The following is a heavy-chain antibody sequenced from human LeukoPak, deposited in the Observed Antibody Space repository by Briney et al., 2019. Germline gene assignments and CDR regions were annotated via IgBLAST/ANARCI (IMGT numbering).Heavy chain of an antibody. V-gene: IGHV3-33*01. J-gene: IGHJ4*02. CDR2: IWYDGSNK. CDR3: ARDYLVGATRRFDY. D-gene: IGHD1-26*01. CDR1: GFTFSSYG. Sequence: QPGGSLRLSCAASGFTFSSYGMHWVRQAPGKGLEWVAVIWYDGSNKYYADSVKGRFTISRDNSKNTLYLKMNSLRAEDTAVYYCARDYLVGATRRFDYWGQGTLVTVSS.